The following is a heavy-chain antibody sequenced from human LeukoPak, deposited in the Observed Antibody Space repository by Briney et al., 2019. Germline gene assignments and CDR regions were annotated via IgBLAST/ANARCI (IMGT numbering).Heavy chain of an antibody. CDR3: ARGGPSYYGSGSYPDY. Sequence: GASVKVSCKVSGYTLTELSMHWVRQAPGKGLEWMGGFDPEDGETIYAQKFQGRVTMTRDTSTSTVYMELSSLRSEDTAVYYCARGGPSYYGSGSYPDYWGQGTLVTVSS. CDR1: GYTLTELS. CDR2: FDPEDGET. D-gene: IGHD3-10*01. V-gene: IGHV1-24*01. J-gene: IGHJ4*02.